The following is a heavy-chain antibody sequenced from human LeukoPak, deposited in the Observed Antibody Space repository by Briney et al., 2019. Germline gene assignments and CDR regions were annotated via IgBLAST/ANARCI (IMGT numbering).Heavy chain of an antibody. CDR3: ASSGGRLRYFDWLLLN. CDR1: GYTFTIYG. V-gene: IGHV1-18*01. CDR2: GSAYNGNT. Sequence: ASVTVSFKASGYTFTIYGISWGRQAPGQGVEWVGWGSAYNGNTNYAQKLQGRVTITTDTSTSTAYIELRSLRSDDTAVYYCASSGGRLRYFDWLLLNWGQGTLVTVSS. D-gene: IGHD3-9*01. J-gene: IGHJ4*02.